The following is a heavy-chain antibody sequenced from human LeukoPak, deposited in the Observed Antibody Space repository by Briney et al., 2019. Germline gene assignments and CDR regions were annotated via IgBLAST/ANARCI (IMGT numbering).Heavy chain of an antibody. Sequence: ASVNVSCKASGYTFTSYYMHWVRQAPGQGLEWMGIINPSGGSTSYAQKFQGRVTMTRDTSTSTVYMELSSLRSEDTAVYYCARGSNEDFWSGYLYYYYYGMDVWGQGTTVTVSS. CDR2: INPSGGST. CDR3: ARGSNEDFWSGYLYYYYYGMDV. D-gene: IGHD3-3*01. J-gene: IGHJ6*02. V-gene: IGHV1-46*01. CDR1: GYTFTSYY.